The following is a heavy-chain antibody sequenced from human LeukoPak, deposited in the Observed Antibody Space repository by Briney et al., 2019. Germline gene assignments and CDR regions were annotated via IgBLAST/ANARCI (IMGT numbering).Heavy chain of an antibody. CDR2: IDTSGST. CDR1: AGSISSGSYY. Sequence: PSETLSLTCTVSAGSISSGSYYWSWLRQPAGKGLEWIVRIDTSGSTNYNPSVKSRVTISVDTSTNQFSLKLSSVTAADTAVYYCASDLYYYDSSGNYSHFDYWGQGTLVTVSS. CDR3: ASDLYYYDSSGNYSHFDY. J-gene: IGHJ4*02. V-gene: IGHV4-61*02. D-gene: IGHD3-22*01.